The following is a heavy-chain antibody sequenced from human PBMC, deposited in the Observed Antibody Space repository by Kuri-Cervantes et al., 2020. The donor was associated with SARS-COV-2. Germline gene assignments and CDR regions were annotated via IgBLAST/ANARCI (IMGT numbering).Heavy chain of an antibody. Sequence: ETLSLTCAASGFTFDDYGMSWVRQAPGKGLEWVSGINWNGGSTGYADSVKGRFTISRDNAKNSLYLQMNSLRAEDTAVYYCARNRYCSSTSCYMEFSFWGQGTLVTVSS. CDR1: GFTFDDYG. J-gene: IGHJ4*02. CDR3: ARNRYCSSTSCYMEFSF. D-gene: IGHD2-2*02. V-gene: IGHV3-20*04. CDR2: INWNGGST.